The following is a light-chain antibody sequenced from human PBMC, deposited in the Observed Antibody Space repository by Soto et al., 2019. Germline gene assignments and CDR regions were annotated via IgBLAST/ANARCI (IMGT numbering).Light chain of an antibody. Sequence: EIVLTQSPATLSLSPGERATLFCRASRSVSSYLAWYQQKPGQAPRLLIYDASNRATGIPARFSGSGSGTDFTLTISSLEPEDFAVYYCQQRSNWPPGYTFGQGTKLEIK. V-gene: IGKV3-11*01. CDR3: QQRSNWPPGYT. CDR1: RSVSSY. J-gene: IGKJ2*01. CDR2: DAS.